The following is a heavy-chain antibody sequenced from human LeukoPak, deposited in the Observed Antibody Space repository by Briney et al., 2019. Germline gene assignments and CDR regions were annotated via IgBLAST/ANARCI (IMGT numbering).Heavy chain of an antibody. J-gene: IGHJ4*02. CDR3: ARDLNYYGSGSYLGY. CDR2: ISYDGSNK. V-gene: IGHV3-30-3*01. Sequence: GRSLRLSCAASGFTFSSYALHWVRQAPGTGLEWVAIISYDGSNKYYADSVKGRFTISRDNSNNTLYLHVNSLRAEDTAVYYCARDLNYYGSGSYLGYWGRGTLVTVSS. D-gene: IGHD3-10*01. CDR1: GFTFSSYA.